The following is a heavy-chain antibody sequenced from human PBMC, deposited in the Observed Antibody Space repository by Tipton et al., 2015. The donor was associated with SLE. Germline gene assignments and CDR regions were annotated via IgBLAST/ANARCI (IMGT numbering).Heavy chain of an antibody. Sequence: TLSLTCAVYGGSFSGYYWSWIRQPPGKGLEWIGEINHSGSTNYNPSLKSRVTISVDTSKNQFSLKLSSVTAADTAVYYCARDGSSQGRRWFDPWGQGTLVTVSS. CDR1: GGSFSGYY. D-gene: IGHD6-13*01. CDR2: INHSGST. V-gene: IGHV4-34*01. CDR3: ARDGSSQGRRWFDP. J-gene: IGHJ5*02.